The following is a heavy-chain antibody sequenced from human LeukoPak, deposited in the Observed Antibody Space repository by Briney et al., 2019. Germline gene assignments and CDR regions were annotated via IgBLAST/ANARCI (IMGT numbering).Heavy chain of an antibody. V-gene: IGHV3-23*01. J-gene: IGHJ4*02. CDR3: AKPFERGYYCPFDY. Sequence: GVSLRLSSAASGFTFSSYAMICVPHAPGKGWVGGSDNSGSGGSTYYTDSVRGRFTISRDNSRNTLYLQMHGLGAEDTGVYDCAKPFERGYYCPFDYWGQRTLVSVSS. CDR2: NSGSGGST. D-gene: IGHD3-22*01. CDR1: GFTFSSYA.